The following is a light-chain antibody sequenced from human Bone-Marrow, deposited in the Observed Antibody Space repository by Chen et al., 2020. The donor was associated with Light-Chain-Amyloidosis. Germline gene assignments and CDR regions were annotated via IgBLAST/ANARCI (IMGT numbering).Light chain of an antibody. Sequence: EIVMTQSPATLSVSPGEGVTLSCRASQSVRSNLAWYQQRPGQAPRLLLYGVSTRATGIPARFSGSGSGTEFTLTISSLQSEDFAVYYGQQYNNWPPLTFGGGTKVEIK. CDR1: QSVRSN. V-gene: IGKV3-15*01. J-gene: IGKJ4*01. CDR2: GVS. CDR3: QQYNNWPPLT.